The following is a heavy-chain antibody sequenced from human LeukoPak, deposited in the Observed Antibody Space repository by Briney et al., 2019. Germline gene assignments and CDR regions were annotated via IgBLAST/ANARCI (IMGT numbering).Heavy chain of an antibody. D-gene: IGHD3-10*01. CDR3: ARYGSGRDSPMRENDY. Sequence: PGGSLRLSCAASGFTFSSYGMSWVRQAPGKGLEWVSAISGSGGSTYYADSVKGRFTISRDNSKNTLYLQMNSLRAEDTAVYYCARYGSGRDSPMRENDYWGQGTLVTVSS. V-gene: IGHV3-23*01. J-gene: IGHJ4*02. CDR2: ISGSGGST. CDR1: GFTFSSYG.